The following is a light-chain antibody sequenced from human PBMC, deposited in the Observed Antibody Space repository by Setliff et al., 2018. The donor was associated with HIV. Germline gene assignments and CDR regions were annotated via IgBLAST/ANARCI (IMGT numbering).Light chain of an antibody. CDR2: DVS. V-gene: IGLV2-14*03. CDR3: SSYTSSSTLV. Sequence: SALTQPASVSGSPGQSITISCTGTSSDVGGYNYVSWYQQHPGKAPKLMIYDVSNRPSGVSNRFSGSKSGNTASLTISGLQAEDEADYYCSSYTSSSTLVFGTGTKGTVL. J-gene: IGLJ1*01. CDR1: SSDVGGYNY.